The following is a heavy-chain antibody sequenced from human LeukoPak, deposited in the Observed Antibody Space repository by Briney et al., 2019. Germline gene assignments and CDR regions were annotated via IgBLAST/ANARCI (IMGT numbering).Heavy chain of an antibody. D-gene: IGHD1-26*01. CDR3: ARVGGKWEPAYS. V-gene: IGHV3-7*01. CDR1: GFTFSGSW. J-gene: IGHJ5*02. Sequence: GGSLRLSCAGSGFTFSGSWMSWVRQAPGKGLEWVANIKEDGSEKFYVDSVKGRFTTSRDNAKSSLFLQMNSLRAEDTAVYYCARVGGKWEPAYSWGQGTQVTVSS. CDR2: IKEDGSEK.